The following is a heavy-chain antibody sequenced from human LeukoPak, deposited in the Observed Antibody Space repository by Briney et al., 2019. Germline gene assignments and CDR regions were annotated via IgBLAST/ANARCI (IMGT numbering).Heavy chain of an antibody. D-gene: IGHD2-8*01. Sequence: GGSLRLSCAASGFTFSNYAMHWVRQAPGKGLEYVSAISSDGGSTYYANSVKGRFTISRDNSKNTLYLQMGSLRAEDMAVYYCAREGYCTNGVCSPGYMDVWGKGTTVTVSS. CDR3: AREGYCTNGVCSPGYMDV. CDR1: GFTFSNYA. J-gene: IGHJ6*03. V-gene: IGHV3-64*01. CDR2: ISSDGGST.